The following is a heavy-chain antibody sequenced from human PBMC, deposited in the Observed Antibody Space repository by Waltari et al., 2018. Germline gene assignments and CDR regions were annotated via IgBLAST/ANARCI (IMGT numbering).Heavy chain of an antibody. V-gene: IGHV3-30*03. CDR2: ISYDGDSD. J-gene: IGHJ5*02. Sequence: QVQLVESGGGVVQPGRSLRLSCAASGFPFSNYGIHWVRQAPGKGLEWVAVISYDGDSDYYADFVKGRFTISRDNSKNTVFLQMNSLRAEDSAVYYCAREESGASTWYLVYNWFDPWGQGTLVTVSS. CDR3: AREESGASTWYLVYNWFDP. CDR1: GFPFSNYG. D-gene: IGHD2-15*01.